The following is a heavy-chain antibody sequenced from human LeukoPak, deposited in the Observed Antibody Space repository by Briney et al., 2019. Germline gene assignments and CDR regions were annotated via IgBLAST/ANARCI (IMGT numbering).Heavy chain of an antibody. CDR1: GDSISNYY. J-gene: IGHJ4*02. V-gene: IGHV4-59*01. Sequence: SETLSLTCSVSGDSISNYYWTWIRQPPGKGLEWIGYIYYTGSANYKPSLKTGVSISVDTSKNQFSLKLTSVTAADTAVYFCARRLMYSTSYDYWGPGTLVTVSS. CDR2: IYYTGSA. D-gene: IGHD6-13*01. CDR3: ARRLMYSTSYDY.